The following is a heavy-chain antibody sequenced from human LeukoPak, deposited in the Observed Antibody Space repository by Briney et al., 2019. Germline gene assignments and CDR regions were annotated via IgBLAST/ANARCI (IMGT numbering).Heavy chain of an antibody. J-gene: IGHJ4*02. Sequence: GGSLRLPCAASGFTFSSYEMNWVRQAPGKGLEWVSYISSSGSTIYYADSVKGRFTISRDNAKNSLYLQMNSLRAEDTAVYYCARGLNTYYYGSGSYYDYWGQGTLVTVSS. V-gene: IGHV3-48*03. CDR3: ARGLNTYYYGSGSYYDY. CDR2: ISSSGSTI. D-gene: IGHD3-10*01. CDR1: GFTFSSYE.